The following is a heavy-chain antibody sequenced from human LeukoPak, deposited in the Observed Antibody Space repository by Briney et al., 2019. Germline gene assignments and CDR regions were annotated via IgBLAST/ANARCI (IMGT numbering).Heavy chain of an antibody. CDR1: GYTFTGYY. J-gene: IGHJ5*02. CDR2: INPNSGGT. CDR3: AREPPYSSSLRGRVDP. D-gene: IGHD6-13*01. Sequence: ASVKVSCKASGYTFTGYYMHWVRQAPGQELEWMGWINPNSGGTNYAQKFQGRVTMTRDTSISTAYMELSRLRSDDTAVYYCAREPPYSSSLRGRVDPWGQGTLVTVSS. V-gene: IGHV1-2*02.